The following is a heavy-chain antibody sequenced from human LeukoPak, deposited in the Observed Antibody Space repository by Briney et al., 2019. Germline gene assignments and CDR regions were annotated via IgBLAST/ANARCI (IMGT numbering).Heavy chain of an antibody. D-gene: IGHD3-22*01. CDR2: ISYDGSNK. J-gene: IGHJ4*02. CDR3: ARMYYYDSSGYWDYFDY. CDR1: GFTFSSYA. V-gene: IGHV3-30-3*01. Sequence: PGRSLRLSCAASGFTFSSYAMHWVRQAPGKGLEWVAVISYDGSNKYYADSVKGRFTISRDNSKNTLYLQMNSLRAEDTAVYYCARMYYYDSSGYWDYFDYWGQGTLVTVSS.